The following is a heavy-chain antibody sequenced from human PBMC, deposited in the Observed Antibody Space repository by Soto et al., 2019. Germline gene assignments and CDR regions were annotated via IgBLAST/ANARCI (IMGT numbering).Heavy chain of an antibody. J-gene: IGHJ6*03. V-gene: IGHV3-49*03. CDR2: IRSKAYGGTT. CDR1: GFTFGDYA. Sequence: GGSLRLSCTASGFTFGDYAMSWFRQAPGKGLEWVGFIRSKAYGGTTEYAASVKGRFTISRDDSKSIAYLQMNSLKTEDTAVYYCTMNERWAAMALYYYYYMDVWGKGTTVTVSS. CDR3: TMNERWAAMALYYYYYMDV. D-gene: IGHD5-18*01.